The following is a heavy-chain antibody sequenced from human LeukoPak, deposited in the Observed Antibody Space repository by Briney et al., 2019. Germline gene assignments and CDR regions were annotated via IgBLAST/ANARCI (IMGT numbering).Heavy chain of an antibody. CDR1: DVSIFRSNW. V-gene: IGHV4-4*02. CDR2: ISPSGST. D-gene: IGHD5-18*01. CDR3: ARSPTKRVTEDY. Sequence: PSETLSLTCAVSDVSIFRSNWWSWVRQPPGKGLEWIGQISPSGSTNYSPSLKSRVTISVDKSKTQFSLKLTSVTAADTAVYYCARSPTKRVTEDYWGRGTLVTVSS. J-gene: IGHJ4*02.